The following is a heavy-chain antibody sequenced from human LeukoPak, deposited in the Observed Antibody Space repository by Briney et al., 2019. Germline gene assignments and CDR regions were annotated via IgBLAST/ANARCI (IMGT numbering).Heavy chain of an antibody. D-gene: IGHD3-22*01. CDR1: GYTFTSYG. Sequence: ASVKVSCKASGYTFTSYGITWVRQAPGQGLEWMGWIGAYNGDTNYAQKLQGRVTMTTDTSTSTAYMELRSLRSDDTAVYFCARADNPESFDLWGRGTLVTVSS. J-gene: IGHJ2*01. CDR2: IGAYNGDT. V-gene: IGHV1-18*01. CDR3: ARADNPESFDL.